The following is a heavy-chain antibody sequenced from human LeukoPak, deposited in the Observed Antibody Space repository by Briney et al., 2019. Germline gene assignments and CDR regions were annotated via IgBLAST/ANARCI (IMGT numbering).Heavy chain of an antibody. CDR2: IIPIFGTA. V-gene: IGHV1-69*06. CDR1: GGTFSSYA. D-gene: IGHD1-26*01. J-gene: IGHJ6*03. Sequence: SVKVSCKASGGTFSSYAISWVRQAPGQGLEWMGGIIPIFGTADYAQKFQGRVTITADKSTSTVYMELSSLRSEDTAVYYCARDQWELAAHYYYMDVWGKGTTVTVSS. CDR3: ARDQWELAAHYYYMDV.